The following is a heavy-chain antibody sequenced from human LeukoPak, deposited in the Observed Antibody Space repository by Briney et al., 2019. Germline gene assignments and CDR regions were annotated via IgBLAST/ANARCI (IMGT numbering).Heavy chain of an antibody. CDR1: GGSFSGYY. D-gene: IGHD3-10*01. Sequence: SETLSLTCAVYGGSFSGYYWSWIRQPPGKGLEWIGEINHSGSTIYNPSLKSRVTISVDTSKNQFSLKLSSVTAADTAVYYCARVTITMVRGVISDPRFDYWGQGTLVTVSS. J-gene: IGHJ4*02. V-gene: IGHV4-34*01. CDR2: INHSGST. CDR3: ARVTITMVRGVISDPRFDY.